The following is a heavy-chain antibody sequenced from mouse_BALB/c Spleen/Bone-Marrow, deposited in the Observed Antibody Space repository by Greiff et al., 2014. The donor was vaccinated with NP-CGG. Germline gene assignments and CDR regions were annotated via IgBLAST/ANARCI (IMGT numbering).Heavy chain of an antibody. CDR3: ARVFYDSTSAY. J-gene: IGHJ2*01. V-gene: IGHV1-87*01. D-gene: IGHD1-1*01. Sequence: QVQLQQSGAELARPGASVKLSCKASGYTFTGYWMQWVKQRPGQGLEWIGIIYPGDGDTRYTQKFKGKATLTADKSSSTAYMQLRNLASEDSAVYYCARVFYDSTSAYRGQGTTLTVSS. CDR2: IYPGDGDT. CDR1: GYTFTGYW.